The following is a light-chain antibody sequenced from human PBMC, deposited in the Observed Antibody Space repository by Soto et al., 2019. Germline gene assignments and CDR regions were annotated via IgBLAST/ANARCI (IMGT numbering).Light chain of an antibody. CDR1: SSNIGAKT. CDR3: AAWDNSLNGVV. Sequence: QSVLTQPPSASGTPGQRVTISCSGSSSNIGAKTVNWYQQLPGTAPKLLIYSDNQRASGVPDRFSGSKSGTSASLAISGLQSEDEVDYYCAAWDNSLNGVVFGGGTQLTVL. V-gene: IGLV1-44*01. J-gene: IGLJ2*01. CDR2: SDN.